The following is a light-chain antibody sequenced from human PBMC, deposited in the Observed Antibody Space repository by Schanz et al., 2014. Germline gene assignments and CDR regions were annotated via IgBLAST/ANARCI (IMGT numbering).Light chain of an antibody. J-gene: IGKJ2*01. CDR3: QHRSNWRYT. CDR1: QSVTSSY. Sequence: EIVMTQSPATLSVSPGERATLSCRASQSVTSSYLAWYQQKPGQAPRLLLYGASSRATGIPDRFSGSGSGADFTLTIDSLEPEDLAVYYCQHRSNWRYTFGQGTKLEIK. V-gene: IGKV3D-20*02. CDR2: GAS.